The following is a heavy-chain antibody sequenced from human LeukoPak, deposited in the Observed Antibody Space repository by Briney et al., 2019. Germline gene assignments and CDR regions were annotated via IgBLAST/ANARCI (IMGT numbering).Heavy chain of an antibody. CDR2: INHSGST. CDR1: GGSFSGYD. CDR3: ARVEVVPAGWFDP. J-gene: IGHJ5*02. V-gene: IGHV4-34*01. D-gene: IGHD2-15*01. Sequence: PSETLSLTCAVYGGSFSGYDWSWIRQPPGKGLEWIGEINHSGSTNYNPSLKGRVTISVDTSKNQFSLKLSSVTAADTAVYYCARVEVVPAGWFDPWGQGTLVTVSS.